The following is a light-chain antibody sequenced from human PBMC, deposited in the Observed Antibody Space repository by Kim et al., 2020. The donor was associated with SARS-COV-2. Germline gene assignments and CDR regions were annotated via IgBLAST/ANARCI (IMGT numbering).Light chain of an antibody. CDR1: RSISFH. J-gene: IGKJ2*03. Sequence: DVQMTQSPSSLSASVGDRVTITCRASRSISFHLNWYQQKSGEAPKLLIYAASSLQPGVSSTFSGSGSGAAFTLTISSLQPDDFATYYCQQTYTTPYSFGQGTKLEI. CDR3: QQTYTTPYS. V-gene: IGKV1-39*01. CDR2: AAS.